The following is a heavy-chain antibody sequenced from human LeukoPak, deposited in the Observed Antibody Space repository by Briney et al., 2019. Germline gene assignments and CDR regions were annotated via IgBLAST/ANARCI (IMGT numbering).Heavy chain of an antibody. Sequence: GGSLRLSCAASGFTFSSYSMNWVRQAPGKGLEWVSYISSSSSTIYYADSVKGRFTISRDNAENSLYLQMNSLRDEDTAVYYCVREAVNDYGDYVFWFDPWGQGTLVTVSS. D-gene: IGHD4-17*01. J-gene: IGHJ5*02. CDR1: GFTFSSYS. CDR2: ISSSSSTI. CDR3: VREAVNDYGDYVFWFDP. V-gene: IGHV3-48*02.